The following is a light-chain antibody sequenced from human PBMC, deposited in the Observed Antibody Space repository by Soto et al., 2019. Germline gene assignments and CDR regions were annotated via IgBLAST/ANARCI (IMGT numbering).Light chain of an antibody. J-gene: IGKJ1*01. CDR2: GAS. CDR3: QQYNNWPKT. V-gene: IGKV3-15*01. CDR1: QSVSSN. Sequence: EIVMTQSPATLSVSPGERATLSCRASQSVSSNLAWYQRKPGRAPRLLIYGASTRATGIPARFSGSGSGTEFTLIFSSLQSEDFAVYYCQQYNNWPKTFGQGTKVDIK.